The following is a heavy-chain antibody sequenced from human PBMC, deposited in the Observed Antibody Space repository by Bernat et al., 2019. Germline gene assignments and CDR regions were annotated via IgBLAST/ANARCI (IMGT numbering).Heavy chain of an antibody. D-gene: IGHD6-13*01. CDR2: ISYDGSNT. Sequence: QVQLVESGGGVVQPGRSLRLSCAASGFTFSNYAMHWVRQAPGKGLEWVAVISYDGSNTYYADSVKGRFTISRDNSKNTLYLQMDSLRADDTAVYYCARNGYDSSWYQGWIDPWGQGTRVTVSS. CDR3: ARNGYDSSWYQGWIDP. J-gene: IGHJ5*02. CDR1: GFTFSNYA. V-gene: IGHV3-30-3*01.